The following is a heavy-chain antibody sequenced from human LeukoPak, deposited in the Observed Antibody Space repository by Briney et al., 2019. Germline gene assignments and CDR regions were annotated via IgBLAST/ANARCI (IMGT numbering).Heavy chain of an antibody. CDR2: ITPMFGTA. V-gene: IGHV1-69*13. J-gene: IGHJ4*02. D-gene: IGHD3-22*01. Sequence: SVKVSCKASGGTFSRYAISWVRQAPGQGLEWMGGITPMFGTANYAQKFQGRVTITADESTRTAYMELRSLKSEDTAVYYCARDAAIHDSHAYYYLWWGQGTLVTVSS. CDR3: ARDAAIHDSHAYYYLW. CDR1: GGTFSRYA.